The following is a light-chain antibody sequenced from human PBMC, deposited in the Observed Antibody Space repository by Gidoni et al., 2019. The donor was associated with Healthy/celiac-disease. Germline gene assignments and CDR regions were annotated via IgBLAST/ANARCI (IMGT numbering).Light chain of an antibody. CDR1: QSVSSN. J-gene: IGKJ1*01. Sequence: EIVMTQSPATLSVSPGERATLSCRASQSVSSNLAWYQQKPGQAPRLLIYGASTRATGIPARFSGSGSGTEFTLTISSLQSEDFAVYYGQQYNNWPSRTFGQXTKVEIK. CDR2: GAS. V-gene: IGKV3-15*01. CDR3: QQYNNWPSRT.